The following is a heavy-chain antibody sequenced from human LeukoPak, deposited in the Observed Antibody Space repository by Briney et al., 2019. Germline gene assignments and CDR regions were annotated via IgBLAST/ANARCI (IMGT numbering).Heavy chain of an antibody. CDR2: IRYDGSNK. CDR1: GFRFSSSA. Sequence: GGSLRLSCAASGFRFSSSAMHWVRQAPGKGLEWVAFIRYDGSNKYYADSVKGRFTISRDNSKNTVYLQMDGLRAEDTAVYFCAREIIGGASFLDYWGQGTLVTVSS. D-gene: IGHD1-26*01. V-gene: IGHV3-30*02. J-gene: IGHJ4*02. CDR3: AREIIGGASFLDY.